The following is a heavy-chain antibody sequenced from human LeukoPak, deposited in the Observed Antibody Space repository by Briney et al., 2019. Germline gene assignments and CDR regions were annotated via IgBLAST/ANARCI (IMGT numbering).Heavy chain of an antibody. CDR2: ISGSGGST. V-gene: IGHV3-23*01. CDR3: AKIMGHDYGDYSDAFDI. Sequence: GGSLRLSWAASGFTFSSYAMSWVRQAPGKGLEWVSAISGSGGSTYYADSAKGRFTISRDNSKNTLYLQMNSLRAEDTAVYYCAKIMGHDYGDYSDAFDIWGQGTMVTVSS. CDR1: GFTFSSYA. D-gene: IGHD4-17*01. J-gene: IGHJ3*02.